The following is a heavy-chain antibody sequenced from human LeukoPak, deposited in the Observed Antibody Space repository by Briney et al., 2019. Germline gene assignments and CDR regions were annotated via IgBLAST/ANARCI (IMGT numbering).Heavy chain of an antibody. V-gene: IGHV1-2*02. CDR1: GYTFTGYY. CDR3: ARAGDIVVVVAATLGDYFDY. CDR2: INPNSGGT. Sequence: RASVKVSCRASGYTFTGYYMHWVRQAPGQGLEWMGWINPNSGGTNYAQKFQGRVTMTRDTSISTAYMELSRLRSDDTAVYYCARAGDIVVVVAATLGDYFDYWGQGTLVTVSS. D-gene: IGHD2-15*01. J-gene: IGHJ4*02.